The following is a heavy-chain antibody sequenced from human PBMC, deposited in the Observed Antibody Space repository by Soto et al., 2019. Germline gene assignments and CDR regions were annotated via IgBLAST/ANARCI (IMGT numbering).Heavy chain of an antibody. CDR3: ARETAADNWFDP. CDR1: GASITGYY. J-gene: IGHJ5*02. V-gene: IGHV4-59*01. D-gene: IGHD6-13*01. Sequence: QVQLQESGPGLVKPSETLSLTCTVSGASITGYYWTWIRQPPGKGLEWIGYIYYSGNTNYNPSLNSAVTISADTSKNQFSLKLSSVTAADTAVYYCARETAADNWFDPWGQGTLVTVSS. CDR2: IYYSGNT.